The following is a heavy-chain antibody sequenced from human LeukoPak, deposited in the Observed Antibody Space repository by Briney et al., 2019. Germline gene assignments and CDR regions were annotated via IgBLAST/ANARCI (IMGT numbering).Heavy chain of an antibody. J-gene: IGHJ4*02. CDR2: INSDGSST. V-gene: IGHV3-74*01. Sequence: PGGSLRLSCAASGFTFSSYWMHWVRQAPGKGLEWVSRINSDGSSTSYADSVKGRFTISRDNAKNTLYLQMNSLRAEDTAVYYCARSQSSGWSSFDYWGQGTLVTVSS. CDR1: GFTFSSYW. D-gene: IGHD6-19*01. CDR3: ARSQSSGWSSFDY.